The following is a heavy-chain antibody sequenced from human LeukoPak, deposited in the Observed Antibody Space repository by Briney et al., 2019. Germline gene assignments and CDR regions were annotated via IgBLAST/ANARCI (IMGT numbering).Heavy chain of an antibody. CDR1: GGSISSYY. CDR2: IYYSGST. D-gene: IGHD3-22*01. Sequence: SETLSLTCTVSGGSISSYYWSWIRQPPGKGLGWIGYIYYSGSTNYNPSLTSRGTISVDTSKNKFPLKLSSVTAADTAAAYCSRDNYDSSGYYNDVAYWGQEALVTVSS. J-gene: IGHJ4*02. V-gene: IGHV4-4*08. CDR3: SRDNYDSSGYYNDVAY.